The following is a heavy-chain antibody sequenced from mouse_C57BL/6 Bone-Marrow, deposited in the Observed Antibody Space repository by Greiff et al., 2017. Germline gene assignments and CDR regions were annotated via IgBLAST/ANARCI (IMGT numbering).Heavy chain of an antibody. CDR2: IDPETGGT. V-gene: IGHV1-15*01. CDR1: GYTFTDYE. CDR3: TQGAMDY. J-gene: IGHJ4*01. Sequence: QVQLQQSGAELVRPGASVTLSCKASGYTFTDYEMHWVKQTPVHGLEWIGAIDPETGGTAYNQKFKGKAILTADKSSSTAYMELRSLTSEDAAVYYCTQGAMDYWGQGTSVTVSS.